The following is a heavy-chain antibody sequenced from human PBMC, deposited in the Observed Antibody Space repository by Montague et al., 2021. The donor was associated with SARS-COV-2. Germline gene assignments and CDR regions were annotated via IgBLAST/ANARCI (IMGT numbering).Heavy chain of an antibody. D-gene: IGHD3-10*01. V-gene: IGHV3-48*03. J-gene: IGHJ4*02. Sequence: SLRLSCAASGFSFSSYEMNWVRQAPGKGLEWLSYISSRGDHIYYTDSVXGRFTVSRDNAGSSLFLQIDSLRVEDTAVYYCATDRRPDSDGSGSLDNWGQGTLVTVSS. CDR3: ATDRRPDSDGSGSLDN. CDR2: ISSRGDHI. CDR1: GFSFSSYE.